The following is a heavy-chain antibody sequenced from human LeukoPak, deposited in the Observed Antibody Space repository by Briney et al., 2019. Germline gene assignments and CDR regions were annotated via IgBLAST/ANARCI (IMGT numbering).Heavy chain of an antibody. Sequence: SETLSLTCTVSGGSISSYYWSWIRQPPGKGLEWIGYIYYSGSTNYNPSLKSRVTISVDTSKNQFSPKLSSVTAADTAVYYCAREDDSSGSAFDYWGQGTLVTVSS. CDR1: GGSISSYY. CDR2: IYYSGST. V-gene: IGHV4-59*01. D-gene: IGHD3-22*01. CDR3: AREDDSSGSAFDY. J-gene: IGHJ4*02.